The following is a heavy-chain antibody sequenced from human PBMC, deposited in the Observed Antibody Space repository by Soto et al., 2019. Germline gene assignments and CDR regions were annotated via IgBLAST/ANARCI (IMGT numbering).Heavy chain of an antibody. CDR2: IYYSGST. Sequence: QLQLQESGPGLVKPSETLSLTCTVSGGSISSSSYYWGWIRQPPGKGLEWIGSIYYSGSTYYNPSLKSRVTISVDTSKNQFSLKLSSVTAADTAVYYCARQQGDTAMAYYFDYWGQGTLVTVSS. CDR1: GGSISSSSYY. V-gene: IGHV4-39*01. CDR3: ARQQGDTAMAYYFDY. J-gene: IGHJ4*02. D-gene: IGHD5-18*01.